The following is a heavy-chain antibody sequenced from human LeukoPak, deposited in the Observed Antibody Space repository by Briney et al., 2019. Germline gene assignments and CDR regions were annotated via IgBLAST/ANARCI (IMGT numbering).Heavy chain of an antibody. CDR1: GFTFSSYG. Sequence: GGSLRLSCAASGFTFSSYGMHWVRQAPGKGLEWVAVIWYDGSNKYYADSVKGRFTISRDNSKNTLYLQMNSLRAEDTAVYYCTRKYYDFGFDYWGQGTLVTVSS. V-gene: IGHV3-33*01. J-gene: IGHJ4*02. CDR3: TRKYYDFGFDY. D-gene: IGHD3-3*01. CDR2: IWYDGSNK.